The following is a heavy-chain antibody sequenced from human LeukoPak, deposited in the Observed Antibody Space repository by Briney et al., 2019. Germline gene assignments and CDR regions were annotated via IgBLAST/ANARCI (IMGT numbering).Heavy chain of an antibody. CDR2: KYYSGRT. CDR1: GASISSYY. J-gene: IGHJ5*02. V-gene: IGHV4-59*12. CDR3: ARGGSQFGELKFRRRNWFDP. D-gene: IGHD3-10*01. Sequence: SETLSLTCTVSGASISSYYWSWIRQPPGKGLEWIGYKYYSGRTNYNPSLKSRVTISVDTSKNQFSLKLSSVTAADTAVYYCARGGSQFGELKFRRRNWFDPWGQGTLVTVSS.